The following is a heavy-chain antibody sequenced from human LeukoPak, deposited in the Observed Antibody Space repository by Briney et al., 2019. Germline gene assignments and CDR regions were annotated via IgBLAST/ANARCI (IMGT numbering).Heavy chain of an antibody. CDR3: AKGEYVHFDY. CDR1: GFSVSNNY. Sequence: GGSLRLSCAASGFSVSNNYMSWVRQAPGKGLEWVSAISGSGGSTYYADSVKGRFTISRDNSKNTLYLQMNSLRAEDTAVYYCAKGEYVHFDYWGQGTLVTVSS. CDR2: ISGSGGST. D-gene: IGHD2/OR15-2a*01. V-gene: IGHV3-23*01. J-gene: IGHJ4*02.